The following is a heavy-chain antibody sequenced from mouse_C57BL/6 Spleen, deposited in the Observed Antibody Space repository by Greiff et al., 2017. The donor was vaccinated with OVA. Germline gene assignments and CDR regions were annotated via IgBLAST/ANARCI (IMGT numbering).Heavy chain of an antibody. CDR2: ISSGSSTI. D-gene: IGHD2-5*01. CDR1: GFPFSDYG. V-gene: IGHV5-17*01. Sequence: EVQLVESVGGLVKPGGSLKLSCAASGFPFSDYGMHWVRPAPEKGLSWVAYISSGSSTIYYADTVKGRFTISRDNAKNTLFLQMTSLRSEDTAMYYCARGAYYSNHYYFDYWGQGTTLTVSS. CDR3: ARGAYYSNHYYFDY. J-gene: IGHJ2*01.